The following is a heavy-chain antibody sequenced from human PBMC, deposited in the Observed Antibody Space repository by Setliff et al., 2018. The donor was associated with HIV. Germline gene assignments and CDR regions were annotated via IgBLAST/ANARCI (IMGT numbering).Heavy chain of an antibody. V-gene: IGHV3-30*02. J-gene: IGHJ6*03. Sequence: GGSLRLSCAASGFKFDDYGMNWVRQAPGKGLEWVAFIRYDGSDKYYADSVKGRFTISRDNSKNTLYLQINSLRAEDTAVYYCAKVREVYYYYYMDVWGKGTTVTVSS. CDR3: AKVREVYYYYYMDV. CDR1: GFKFDDYG. D-gene: IGHD1-26*01. CDR2: IRYDGSDK.